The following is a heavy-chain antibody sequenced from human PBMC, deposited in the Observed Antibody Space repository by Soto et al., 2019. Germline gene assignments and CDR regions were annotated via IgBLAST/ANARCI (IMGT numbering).Heavy chain of an antibody. CDR1: GGSVSSGSYY. CDR2: MSYSGTT. D-gene: IGHD3-3*01. CDR3: ARAINFDFWSDSESGYYFDY. J-gene: IGHJ4*02. V-gene: IGHV4-61*01. Sequence: SETLSLTCTVSGGSVSSGSYYWSWIRQPPGKGLEWIAYMSYSGTTNYSPSLKSRVSISVDTSKNQFSLKLSSLTAADTAVYYCARAINFDFWSDSESGYYFDYWGQGTLVTVSS.